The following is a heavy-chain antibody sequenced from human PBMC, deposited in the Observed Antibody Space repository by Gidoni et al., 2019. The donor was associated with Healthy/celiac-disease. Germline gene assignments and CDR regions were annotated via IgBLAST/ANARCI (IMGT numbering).Heavy chain of an antibody. CDR1: RFTFSTYS. CDR3: ARHTTVSFDY. V-gene: IGHV3-21*01. D-gene: IGHD4-17*01. CDR2: ISSSSSYI. Sequence: EVQLVASGGGLVKPGGSLRLSRAAARFTFSTYSINWVRQAPGKWLEWVSSISSSSSYIYYADSVKGRFTSSRDNAKNSLYLQMNSLRAEDTAVYYCARHTTVSFDYWGQGTLVTVSS. J-gene: IGHJ4*02.